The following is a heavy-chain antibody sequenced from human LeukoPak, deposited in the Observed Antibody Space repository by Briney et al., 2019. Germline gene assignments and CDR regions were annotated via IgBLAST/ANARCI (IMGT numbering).Heavy chain of an antibody. V-gene: IGHV3-23*01. CDR3: ARVRGPTISVAGHYFDY. CDR2: ISGSGGST. Sequence: GRSLRLSCAASGFTFTDYAMSWVRQAPGKGLEWVSAISGSGGSTYYADFVKGRFSISRDNSKNTLFLQMNSLTAEDTAVYYCARVRGPTISVAGHYFDYWGQGSLVTVSS. D-gene: IGHD6-19*01. J-gene: IGHJ4*02. CDR1: GFTFTDYA.